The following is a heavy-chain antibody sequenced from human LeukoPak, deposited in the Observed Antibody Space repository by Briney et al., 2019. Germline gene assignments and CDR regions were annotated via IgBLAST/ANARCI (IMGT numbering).Heavy chain of an antibody. CDR2: ISTSSSYI. CDR1: GFIFSSYN. Sequence: TGGSLRLSCAASGFIFSSYNMNWVRQAPGKGLEWVSSISTSSSYIYYADSVRGRFTISRDYAKNSLYLQMNSLRAEDTAVYYCARETTPEGFDYWGQGTLVTVSS. V-gene: IGHV3-21*01. D-gene: IGHD1-14*01. J-gene: IGHJ4*02. CDR3: ARETTPEGFDY.